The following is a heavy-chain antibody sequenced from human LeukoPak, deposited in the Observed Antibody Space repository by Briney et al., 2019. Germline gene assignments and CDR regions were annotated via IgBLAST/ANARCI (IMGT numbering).Heavy chain of an antibody. Sequence: ASVKVSCKASGYTFTSYYMHWVRQAPGQGLEWMGIINPSGGSTSYVQKFQGRVTMTRDTSTSTVYMELSSLRSEDTAVYYCASGWTRLGWLEPALDYWGQGTLVTVSS. D-gene: IGHD1-1*01. V-gene: IGHV1-46*01. CDR2: INPSGGST. CDR1: GYTFTSYY. CDR3: ASGWTRLGWLEPALDY. J-gene: IGHJ4*02.